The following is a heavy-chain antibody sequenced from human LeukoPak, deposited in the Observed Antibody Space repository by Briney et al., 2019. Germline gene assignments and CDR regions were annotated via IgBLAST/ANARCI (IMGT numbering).Heavy chain of an antibody. CDR1: GGSISSYY. J-gene: IGHJ6*02. D-gene: IGHD3-10*01. CDR3: AGVPGIYYYYGMDV. CDR2: IYYSGST. V-gene: IGHV4-59*01. Sequence: PSETLSLTCTVSGGSISSYYWSWIRQPPGKGLEWIGYIYYSGSTNYNPSLKSRVTISVDTSKNQFSLKLSSVTAADTAVYYCAGVPGIYYYYGMDVWGQGTTVTVSS.